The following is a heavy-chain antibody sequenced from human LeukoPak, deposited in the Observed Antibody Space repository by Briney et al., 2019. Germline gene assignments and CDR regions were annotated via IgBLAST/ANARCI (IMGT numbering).Heavy chain of an antibody. CDR1: GFTFSGSA. CDR3: AKDHEWLAPLDY. CDR2: ITGSGGST. Sequence: GGSLRLSCAASGFTFSGSAMHWVRQASGKGLEWVSSITGSGGSTYYADSVKGRFTISRDNSKNTLYLQMNSLRAEDTAVYYCAKDHEWLAPLDYWGQGTLVTVSS. V-gene: IGHV3-23*01. D-gene: IGHD6-19*01. J-gene: IGHJ4*02.